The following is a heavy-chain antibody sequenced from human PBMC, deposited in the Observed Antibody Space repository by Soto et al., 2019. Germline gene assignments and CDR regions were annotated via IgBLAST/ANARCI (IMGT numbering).Heavy chain of an antibody. V-gene: IGHV4-34*01. Sequence: PSETLSLTCAVYGGSFSGYYWSWIRQPPGKGLEWIGEINHSGSTNYNPSLKSRVTISVDTSKNQFSLKLSSVTAADTAVYYCARESSTSPYYFDYWGQGTQVTVS. CDR2: INHSGST. D-gene: IGHD2-2*01. CDR3: ARESSTSPYYFDY. J-gene: IGHJ4*02. CDR1: GGSFSGYY.